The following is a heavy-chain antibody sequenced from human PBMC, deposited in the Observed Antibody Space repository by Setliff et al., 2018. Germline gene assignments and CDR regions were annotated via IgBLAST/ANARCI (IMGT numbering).Heavy chain of an antibody. J-gene: IGHJ6*03. Sequence: PGGSLRLSCATSGFSFKNYWMTWVRQGPGKGLEWVASIKEDENMKYYVDSVKGRFSITRDNSKNTLYLQMNSLRAGDTAVYYCARVGRERSNGECYSTTPCYSYYMDVWGKGTTVTVSS. D-gene: IGHD2-8*01. CDR3: ARVGRERSNGECYSTTPCYSYYMDV. CDR1: GFSFKNYW. CDR2: IKEDENMK. V-gene: IGHV3-7*01.